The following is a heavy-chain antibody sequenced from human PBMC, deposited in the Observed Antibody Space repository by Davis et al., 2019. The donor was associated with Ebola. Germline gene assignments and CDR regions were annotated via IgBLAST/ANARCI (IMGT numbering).Heavy chain of an antibody. CDR3: ARDDYYDSSRGRWAEYYYGMDV. CDR2: IYTSGST. CDR1: GGSISSYY. Sequence: PSETLSLTCTVSGGSISSYYWSWIRQPAGKGLEWIGRIYTSGSTNYNPSLKSRVTMSVDTSKNQFSLKLSSVTAADTAVYYCARDDYYDSSRGRWAEYYYGMDVWGQGTTVTVSS. V-gene: IGHV4-4*07. J-gene: IGHJ6*02. D-gene: IGHD3-22*01.